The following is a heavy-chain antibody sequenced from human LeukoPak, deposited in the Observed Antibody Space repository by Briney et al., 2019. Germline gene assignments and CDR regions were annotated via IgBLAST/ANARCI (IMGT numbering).Heavy chain of an antibody. V-gene: IGHV4-30-2*01. Sequence: SQTLSLTCTVSGGSISSGGYYWSWIRQPPGKGLEWIGEINHSGSTNYNPSLKSRVTISVDTSKNQFSLKLSSVTAADTAVYYCARTYYDFWSGSYTGAFDIWGQGTMVTVSS. CDR2: INHSGST. CDR3: ARTYYDFWSGSYTGAFDI. J-gene: IGHJ3*02. D-gene: IGHD3-3*01. CDR1: GGSISSGGYY.